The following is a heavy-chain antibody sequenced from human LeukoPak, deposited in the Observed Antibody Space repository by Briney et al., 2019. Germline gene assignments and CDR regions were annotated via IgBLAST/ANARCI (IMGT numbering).Heavy chain of an antibody. D-gene: IGHD4-17*01. Sequence: ASVKVSCKASGYTFTGYYMHWVRQAPGQGLEWMGWINPNSGGTNYAQKFQGRVTMTRDTSTSTLYMELSSLRSEDTAVYYCARDQAAVTTPLDWSFALWGRGTLVTVSS. J-gene: IGHJ2*01. CDR2: INPNSGGT. V-gene: IGHV1-2*02. CDR3: ARDQAAVTTPLDWSFAL. CDR1: GYTFTGYY.